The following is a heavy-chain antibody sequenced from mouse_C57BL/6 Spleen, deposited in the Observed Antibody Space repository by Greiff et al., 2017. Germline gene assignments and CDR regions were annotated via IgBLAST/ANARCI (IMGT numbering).Heavy chain of an antibody. CDR3: ARDGRFAY. CDR1: GYSITSGYY. Sequence: EVQLVESGPGLVKPSQSLSLTCSVTGYSITSGYYWNWIRQFPGNKLEWMGYISYDGSNNYNPSLKNRISITRDTSKNQFFLKLNSVTTEDTATYYCARDGRFAYWGQGTLVTVSA. V-gene: IGHV3-6*01. J-gene: IGHJ3*01. CDR2: ISYDGSN.